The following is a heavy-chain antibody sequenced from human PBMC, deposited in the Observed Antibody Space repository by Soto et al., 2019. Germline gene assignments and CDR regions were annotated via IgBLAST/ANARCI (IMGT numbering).Heavy chain of an antibody. CDR2: ISSSSSST. CDR1: GFIFRDFY. J-gene: IGHJ6*02. D-gene: IGHD3-3*01. V-gene: IGHV3-11*06. Sequence: QVQLLESGGGLVKPGGSLRLSCAASGFIFRDFYMSWIRQVPGKGLEWLSKISSSSSSTDYADSVKGRFTISRDNAKNSLYLHMSSLRAEDTAVYYCARDRGGGSIFGGHYGMDVWGQGTTVTVSS. CDR3: ARDRGGGSIFGGHYGMDV.